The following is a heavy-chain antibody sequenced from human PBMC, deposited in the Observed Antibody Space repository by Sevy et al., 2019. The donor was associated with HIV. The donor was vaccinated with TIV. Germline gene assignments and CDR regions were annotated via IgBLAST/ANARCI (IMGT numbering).Heavy chain of an antibody. CDR1: GFTFSSYG. V-gene: IGHV3-30*18. D-gene: IGHD3-10*01. Sequence: GGSLRLSCAASGFTFSSYGMHWVRQAPGKGLEWVAVISYDGSNKYYADSVKGRFTISRDNSKNTLYLQMNSLRAEDTAVYYCAKEMVRGVINTQSFDYWGQGTLVTVSS. CDR2: ISYDGSNK. CDR3: AKEMVRGVINTQSFDY. J-gene: IGHJ4*02.